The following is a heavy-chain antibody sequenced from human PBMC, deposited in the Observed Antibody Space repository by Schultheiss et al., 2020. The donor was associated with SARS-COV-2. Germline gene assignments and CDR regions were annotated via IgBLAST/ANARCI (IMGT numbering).Heavy chain of an antibody. V-gene: IGHV4-59*01. D-gene: IGHD6-13*01. CDR1: GGSISSYY. J-gene: IGHJ6*02. CDR2: IYYSGST. Sequence: SETLSLTCTVSGGSISSYYWGWIRQPPGKGLEWIGSIYYSGSTNYNPSLKSRVTISVDTSKNQFSLKLSSVTAADTAVYYCARDRGIAAAGPYYYYGMDVWGQGTTVTVSS. CDR3: ARDRGIAAAGPYYYYGMDV.